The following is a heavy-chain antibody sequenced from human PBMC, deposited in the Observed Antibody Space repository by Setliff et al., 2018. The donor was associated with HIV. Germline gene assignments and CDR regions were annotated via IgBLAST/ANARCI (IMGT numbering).Heavy chain of an antibody. J-gene: IGHJ6*03. D-gene: IGHD4-4*01. CDR3: VRASHMTPGNLLHSAGPYYSYYMDV. CDR2: VSSIGNT. V-gene: IGHV4-4*08. Sequence: SETLSLTCSVSGISINGYYWSWIRQSPRTRLEWIGYVSSIGNTNYNPSLKSRVTISVDTSKNQFSLRLTSVAAADTASYYCVRASHMTPGNLLHSAGPYYSYYMDVWGRGTTVTSP. CDR1: GISINGYY.